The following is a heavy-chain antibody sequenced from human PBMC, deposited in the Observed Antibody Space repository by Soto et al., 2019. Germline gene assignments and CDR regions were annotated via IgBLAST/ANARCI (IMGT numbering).Heavy chain of an antibody. Sequence: PGESLKISCKGSGYSFTSYWISWVRQMPGKGLEWMGRIDPSDSYTNYSPSFQGHVTISADKSISTAYLQWSSLKALDTAMYYCARRIRITGTTSEKSTYYYYYGMDVWGQGTTVTVSS. V-gene: IGHV5-10-1*01. D-gene: IGHD1-7*01. CDR2: IDPSDSYT. J-gene: IGHJ6*02. CDR1: GYSFTSYW. CDR3: ARRIRITGTTSEKSTYYYYYGMDV.